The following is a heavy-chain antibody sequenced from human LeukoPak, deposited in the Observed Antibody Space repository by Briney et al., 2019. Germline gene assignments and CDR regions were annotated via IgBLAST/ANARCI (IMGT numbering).Heavy chain of an antibody. V-gene: IGHV1-69*06. J-gene: IGHJ5*02. Sequence: SVKVSCKASGGTFSSYAISWVRQAPGQGLEWMGGIIPIFGTINYAQKFQGRITITADKSTSTAYMELSSLRSEDTAVYYCARVYCSSTSCSTANWFDPWGQGTLVTVSS. CDR2: IIPIFGTI. CDR3: ARVYCSSTSCSTANWFDP. CDR1: GGTFSSYA. D-gene: IGHD2-2*01.